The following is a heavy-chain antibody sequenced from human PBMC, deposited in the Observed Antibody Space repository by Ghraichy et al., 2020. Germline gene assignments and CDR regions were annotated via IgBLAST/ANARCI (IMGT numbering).Heavy chain of an antibody. CDR3: ARNRGSSSYDYYGMDV. Sequence: NLSLTCSVSGGSIRRNSWSWIRQPPGKGLERIGYIFYSGTTHYNPVLKSRVTLSVDTSKNPFSRPVWSVNAADTAVYYCARNRGSSSYDYYGMDVWGQGTTVTVSS. CDR1: GGSIRRNS. V-gene: IGHV4-59*01. D-gene: IGHD1-14*01. J-gene: IGHJ6*02. CDR2: IFYSGTT.